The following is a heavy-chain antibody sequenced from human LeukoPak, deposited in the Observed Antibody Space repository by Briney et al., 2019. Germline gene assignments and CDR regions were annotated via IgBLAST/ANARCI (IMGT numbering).Heavy chain of an antibody. V-gene: IGHV1-24*01. Sequence: ASVKVSCKVSGYTLTELSMHWVRQAPGKGLEWMGGFDPEDGETIYAQKFQGRVTMTEDTSTVTAYMELSSLRSEDTAVYYCATVRHYSYYYDSSGYYSDAFDIWGQGTMVTVS. CDR2: FDPEDGET. CDR1: GYTLTELS. J-gene: IGHJ3*02. D-gene: IGHD3-22*01. CDR3: ATVRHYSYYYDSSGYYSDAFDI.